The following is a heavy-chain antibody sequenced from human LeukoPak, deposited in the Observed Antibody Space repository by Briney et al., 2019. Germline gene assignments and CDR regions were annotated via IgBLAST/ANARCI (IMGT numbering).Heavy chain of an antibody. J-gene: IGHJ4*02. CDR3: ANDIRSGSYYGYYFDY. CDR2: ISWNSGSI. Sequence: GGSLRLSCAASGFTFDDYAMHWVRQAPGKGLEWVSGISWNSGSIGYADSVKGRFTISRDNAKNSLYLQMNSLRAEDTALYYCANDIRSGSYYGYYFDYWGQGTLVTVSS. CDR1: GFTFDDYA. V-gene: IGHV3-9*01. D-gene: IGHD1-26*01.